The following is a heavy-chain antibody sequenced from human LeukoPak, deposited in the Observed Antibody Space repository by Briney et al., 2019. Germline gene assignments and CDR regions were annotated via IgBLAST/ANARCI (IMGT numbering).Heavy chain of an antibody. CDR2: ISYIGST. J-gene: IGHJ4*02. Sequence: SETLSLTCTVSGGSIRRHYWSWIRQPPGKGLEWIGYISYIGSTNYNPSLKSRVTISVDTSKNQFSLNLSSVTAPDTAVYYCARRYYYNLGGFPFDFWGQGTLVTVSS. D-gene: IGHD3-10*01. V-gene: IGHV4-59*11. CDR3: ARRYYYNLGGFPFDF. CDR1: GGSIRRHY.